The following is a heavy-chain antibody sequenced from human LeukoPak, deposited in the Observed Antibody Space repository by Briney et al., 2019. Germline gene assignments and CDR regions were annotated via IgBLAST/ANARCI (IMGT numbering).Heavy chain of an antibody. CDR1: GFSFSSYG. D-gene: IGHD3-3*01. V-gene: IGHV3-30*02. Sequence: GGSLRLSCAASGFSFSSYGMHWVRQAPGKGLEWVAFIRYDGSNKYYGDYVKGRFTISRDNSKNTLYLQMNSLRAEDTAVYYCVSGTIFGVAITDYWGQGTLVTVSS. CDR2: IRYDGSNK. CDR3: VSGTIFGVAITDY. J-gene: IGHJ4*02.